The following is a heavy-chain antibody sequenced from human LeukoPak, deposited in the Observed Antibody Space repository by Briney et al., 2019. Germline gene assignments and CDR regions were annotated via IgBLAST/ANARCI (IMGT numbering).Heavy chain of an antibody. CDR3: ARVGLYSSSPQYYYYYMDV. Sequence: ASVKVSCKASGYTFTSYGTSWVRQAPGQGLQWMGWISAYNGNTNYAQKLQGRVTMTTDTSTSTAYMELRSLRSDDAAVYYCARVGLYSSSPQYYYYYMDVWGKGTTVTVSS. D-gene: IGHD6-13*01. V-gene: IGHV1-18*01. CDR1: GYTFTSYG. CDR2: ISAYNGNT. J-gene: IGHJ6*03.